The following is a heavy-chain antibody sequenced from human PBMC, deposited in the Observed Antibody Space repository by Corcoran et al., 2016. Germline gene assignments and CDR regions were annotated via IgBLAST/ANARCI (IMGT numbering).Heavy chain of an antibody. V-gene: IGHV3-21*01. Sequence: EVQLVESGGGLVKPGGSLRLSCAASGFTFSSYSMNWVRQAPGKGLEWVSSISSSSSYIYYADSVKGRFTISRDNAKNTLYLQMNSLRAAETSVDYCARAANIVWGVINEVYFDYWGQGTLVTVSS. CDR2: ISSSSSYI. CDR1: GFTFSSYS. J-gene: IGHJ4*02. CDR3: ARAANIVWGVINEVYFDY. D-gene: IGHD3-10*01.